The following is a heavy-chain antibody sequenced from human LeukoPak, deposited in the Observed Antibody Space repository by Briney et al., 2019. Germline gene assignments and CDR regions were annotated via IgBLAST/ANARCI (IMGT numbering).Heavy chain of an antibody. V-gene: IGHV3-33*01. D-gene: IGHD6-19*01. CDR2: IWYDGSNK. J-gene: IGHJ6*03. CDR3: AREYSSGWFYYYYYMDV. Sequence: GRSLTLSCAASGFTFISYGMHWVRQAPGKGLAWVAVIWYDGSNKYYADSVKGRFNISRDKSKNTLYLQMNSLRAEDTAVYYCAREYSSGWFYYYYYMDVWGKGTTVTVSS. CDR1: GFTFISYG.